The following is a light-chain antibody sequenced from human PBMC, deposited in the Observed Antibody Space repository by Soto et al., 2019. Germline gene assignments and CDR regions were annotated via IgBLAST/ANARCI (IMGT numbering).Light chain of an antibody. J-gene: IGKJ4*01. CDR1: QSVSSY. V-gene: IGKV3-11*01. CDR3: QQRTNWPLT. CDR2: DAS. Sequence: EIVLTQSPATLSLSPGERATLSCRASQSVSSYVAWYQQKPGQAPRLLIYDASNRATGIPARSSGSGSGTDFTLTISSLEPEDFALYYCQQRTNWPLTFGGGTKVEI.